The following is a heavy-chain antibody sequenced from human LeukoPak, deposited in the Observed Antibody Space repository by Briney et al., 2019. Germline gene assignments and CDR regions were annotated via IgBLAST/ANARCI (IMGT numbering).Heavy chain of an antibody. D-gene: IGHD3-10*01. J-gene: IGHJ4*02. CDR2: TYYRSKWYN. V-gene: IGHV6-1*01. CDR1: GDSVSSNSAA. CDR3: AKDRAITMVRGVMDY. Sequence: SQTLSLTCVISGDSVSSNSAAWNWIRQSPSRGLEWLGRTYYRSKWYNDYAVSVKSRININPDTSKNQFSLQLNYVTPEDTAVYYCAKDRAITMVRGVMDYWGQGTLVTVSS.